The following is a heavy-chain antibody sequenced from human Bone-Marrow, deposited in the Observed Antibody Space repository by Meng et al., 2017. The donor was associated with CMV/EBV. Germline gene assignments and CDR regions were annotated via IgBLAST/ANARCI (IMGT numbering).Heavy chain of an antibody. CDR1: GFTFSSYS. D-gene: IGHD2-2*01. CDR2: ISSTSSYI. V-gene: IGHV3-21*01. J-gene: IGHJ4*02. Sequence: GGSLRLSCAASGFTFSSYSMNWVRQAPGKGLEWVSSISSTSSYIYYADSVKGRFTISRDNAKNSLYLQMNSLRADDTAVYYCARLYCSSTSCQDYWGQGTLVTVPS. CDR3: ARLYCSSTSCQDY.